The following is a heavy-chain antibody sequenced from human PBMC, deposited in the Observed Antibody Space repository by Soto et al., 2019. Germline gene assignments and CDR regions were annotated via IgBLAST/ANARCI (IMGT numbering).Heavy chain of an antibody. D-gene: IGHD5-12*01. CDR3: AREDGYRGGDAFDI. CDR1: GFTVSSNY. V-gene: IGHV3-66*01. J-gene: IGHJ3*02. Sequence: GGFLRLSCAASGFTVSSNYMSWVRQAPGKGLEWVSVIYSGGSTYYADSVKGRFTISRDNSKNTLYLQMNSLRAEDTAVYYCAREDGYRGGDAFDIWGQGTMVTVSS. CDR2: IYSGGST.